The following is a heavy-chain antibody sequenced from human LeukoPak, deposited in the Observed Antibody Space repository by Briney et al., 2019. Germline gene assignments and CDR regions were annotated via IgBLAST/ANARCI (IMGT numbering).Heavy chain of an antibody. CDR3: AGDRPQRGYSYAALDY. Sequence: PGGSLRLSCAASGFTFSDYYMSWIRQAPGKGLEWVSYISSSGSTIYYADSVKGRFTISRDNAKNSLYLQMNSLRAEDTAVYYCAGDRPQRGYSYAALDYWGQGTLVTVSS. CDR2: ISSSGSTI. J-gene: IGHJ4*02. D-gene: IGHD5-18*01. V-gene: IGHV3-11*04. CDR1: GFTFSDYY.